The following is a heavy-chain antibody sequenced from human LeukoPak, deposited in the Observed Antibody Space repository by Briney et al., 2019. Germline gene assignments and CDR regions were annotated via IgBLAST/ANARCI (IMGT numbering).Heavy chain of an antibody. CDR3: ARDTSGGYSYGFDY. D-gene: IGHD5-18*01. CDR1: GFTFSSYG. CDR2: IWYDGSNK. Sequence: GGSLRLSCAASGFTFSSYGMHCVRQAPGKGLEWVAVIWYDGSNKYYADSVKGRFTISRDNSKNTLYLQMNSLRAEDTAVYYCARDTSGGYSYGFDYWGQGTLVTVSS. V-gene: IGHV3-33*01. J-gene: IGHJ4*02.